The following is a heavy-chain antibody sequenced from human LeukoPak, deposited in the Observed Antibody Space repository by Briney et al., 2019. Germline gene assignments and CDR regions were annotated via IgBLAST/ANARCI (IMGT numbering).Heavy chain of an antibody. CDR2: IYYSGST. CDR1: GGSISSSSYY. Sequence: SETLSLTCTVSGGSISSSSYYWGWIRQPPGKGLEWIGSIYYSGSTYYNPSLKSRVTISVDTSKNQFSLKLSSVTAADTAVYYCARRYYDILTGLYGGFDYWGQGTLVTVSS. V-gene: IGHV4-39*07. D-gene: IGHD3-9*01. CDR3: ARRYYDILTGLYGGFDY. J-gene: IGHJ4*02.